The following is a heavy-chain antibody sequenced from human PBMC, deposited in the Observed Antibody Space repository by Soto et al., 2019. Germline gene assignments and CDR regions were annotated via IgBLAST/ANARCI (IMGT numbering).Heavy chain of an antibody. Sequence: PGGSLRLSCAASGFPFSDSYMDWVRQAPGKGLEWVGRIRKKVNSYTTEYAASVTGRFTISRDDSKNSLYLQVDSLKTEDTAVYYCTSAGPYRSGGSCGYWGQGILVTVSS. D-gene: IGHD2-15*01. V-gene: IGHV3-72*01. J-gene: IGHJ4*02. CDR3: TSAGPYRSGGSCGY. CDR2: IRKKVNSYTT. CDR1: GFPFSDSY.